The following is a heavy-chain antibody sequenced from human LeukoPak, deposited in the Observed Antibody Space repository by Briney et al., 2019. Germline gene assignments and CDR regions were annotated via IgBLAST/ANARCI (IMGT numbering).Heavy chain of an antibody. Sequence: SETLSLTCTVSGGSISSYYWSWIRQPPGKGLEWIGYIYYSGSTNYNPSLKSRVTISVDTSKNQFSLKLSSVTAADTAVYYCARESDYYDSSGYYLNWGQGTLVTVSS. CDR3: ARESDYYDSSGYYLN. J-gene: IGHJ4*02. V-gene: IGHV4-59*12. CDR1: GGSISSYY. CDR2: IYYSGST. D-gene: IGHD3-22*01.